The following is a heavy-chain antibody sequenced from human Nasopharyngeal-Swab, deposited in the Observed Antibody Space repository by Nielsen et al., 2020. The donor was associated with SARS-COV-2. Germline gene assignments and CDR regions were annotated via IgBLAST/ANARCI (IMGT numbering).Heavy chain of an antibody. CDR2: INHSGST. V-gene: IGHV4-34*01. CDR1: GGSFSGYY. Sequence: GSLRLSCAVYGGSFSGYYWSWIRQPPGKGLEWIGEINHSGSTNYNPSLKSRVTISVDTSKNQFSLKLNSVTAADTAVYYCARGLFSGWDIVVVPAARGDYWGQGTLVTVSS. D-gene: IGHD2-2*01. J-gene: IGHJ4*02. CDR3: ARGLFSGWDIVVVPAARGDY.